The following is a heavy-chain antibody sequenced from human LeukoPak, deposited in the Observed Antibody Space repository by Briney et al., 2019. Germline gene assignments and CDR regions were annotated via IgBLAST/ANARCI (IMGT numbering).Heavy chain of an antibody. Sequence: PGGSLRLSCAASGFTFDDYAMHWVRQAPGKGLEWVSGISWNSGSIGYADSVKGRFTISRDNAKNSLYLRMNSLRAEDMALYYCARGQQLVQGAFDIWGQGTMVTVSS. J-gene: IGHJ3*02. D-gene: IGHD6-13*01. CDR1: GFTFDDYA. V-gene: IGHV3-9*03. CDR3: ARGQQLVQGAFDI. CDR2: ISWNSGSI.